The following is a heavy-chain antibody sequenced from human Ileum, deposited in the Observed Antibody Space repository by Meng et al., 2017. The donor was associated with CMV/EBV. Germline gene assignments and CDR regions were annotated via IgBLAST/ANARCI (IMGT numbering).Heavy chain of an antibody. CDR1: GGSISDYH. D-gene: IGHD3-16*01. Sequence: SETLSLTCNVSGGSISDYHWIWIRQPPGMGLEWIGYIYYTGTTYYNPSLKSRVTISVDTSKNHFSMKLSSVTAADTAVYYCARVKATVGEIVDWGQGTLVTVSS. V-gene: IGHV4-59*01. CDR2: IYYTGTT. CDR3: ARVKATVGEIVD. J-gene: IGHJ4*02.